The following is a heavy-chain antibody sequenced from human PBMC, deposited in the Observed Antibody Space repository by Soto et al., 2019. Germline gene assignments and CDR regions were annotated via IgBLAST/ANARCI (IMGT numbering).Heavy chain of an antibody. J-gene: IGHJ6*02. D-gene: IGHD6-6*01. V-gene: IGHV3-23*01. CDR3: AKDQYSSSPYYYYYGMDV. CDR1: GFTFSSYA. CDR2: ISGSGGST. Sequence: HPGGSLRLSCAASGFTFSSYAMSWVRQAPGKGLEWVSAISGSGGSTYYADSVKGRFTISRDNSKNTLYLQMNSLRAEDTAVYYCAKDQYSSSPYYYYYGMDVWGQGTTVTVSS.